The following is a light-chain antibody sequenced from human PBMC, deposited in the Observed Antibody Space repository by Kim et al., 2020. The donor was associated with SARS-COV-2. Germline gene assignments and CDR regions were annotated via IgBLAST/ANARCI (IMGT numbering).Light chain of an antibody. CDR3: QTWDTDIFV. J-gene: IGLJ3*02. V-gene: IGLV4-69*01. Sequence: QLVLTQSPSASASLGASVKLTCTLSSGHNAYAIAWYQKQPEKGPRFLMRVNSNGSHNKGDGIPDRFSGSSSGPERHLIISSLQSEDEADYYCQTWDTDIFVFGGGTKVTVL. CDR2: VNSNGSH. CDR1: SGHNAYA.